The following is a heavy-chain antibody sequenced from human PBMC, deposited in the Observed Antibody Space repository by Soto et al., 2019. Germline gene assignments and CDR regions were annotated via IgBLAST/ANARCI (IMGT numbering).Heavy chain of an antibody. CDR2: ISGSGGTT. CDR3: AKTANGWFSAFDI. V-gene: IGHV3-23*01. D-gene: IGHD6-19*01. J-gene: IGHJ3*02. CDR1: GFTFSSYV. Sequence: EVQLLECGGGLVQPGGSLRLSCAASGFTFSSYVMSWVRQAPGKGLEWVSAISGSGGTTYYADSVKGRFTFSRDNSKNTLYLQMNSLRAEDTAVYYCAKTANGWFSAFDIWGQGTMVTVSS.